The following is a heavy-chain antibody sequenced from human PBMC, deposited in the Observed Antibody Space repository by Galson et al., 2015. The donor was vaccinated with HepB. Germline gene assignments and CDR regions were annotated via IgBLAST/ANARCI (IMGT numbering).Heavy chain of an antibody. V-gene: IGHV1-18*04. Sequence: SVKVSCKASGYTFSSCGINWVRQAPAQGLEWVGWIGINSGNTNSVQKMQGRVTMTTDTSTSTAYLELRSLRSDDTAVYYCARLRQHRYDDFWCDYYAPYYYYVMDVWGQGTTVTVSS. CDR1: GYTFSSCG. CDR3: ARLRQHRYDDFWCDYYAPYYYYVMDV. CDR2: IGINSGNT. J-gene: IGHJ6*02. D-gene: IGHD3-3*01.